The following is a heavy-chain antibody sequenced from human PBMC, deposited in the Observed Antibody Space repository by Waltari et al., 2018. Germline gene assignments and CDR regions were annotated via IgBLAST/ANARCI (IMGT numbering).Heavy chain of an antibody. CDR3: ARYMVQGVQVGY. CDR1: GYSISSGYY. V-gene: IGHV4-38-2*01. D-gene: IGHD3-10*01. J-gene: IGHJ4*02. Sequence: QVQLQESGPGLVKPSETLSLTCAVSGYSISSGYYWGWIRQPPGKGLEWIGSIYHSGSTYYNPSLKSRVTISVDTSKNQFSLKLSSVTAADTAVYYCARYMVQGVQVGYWGQGTLVTVSS. CDR2: IYHSGST.